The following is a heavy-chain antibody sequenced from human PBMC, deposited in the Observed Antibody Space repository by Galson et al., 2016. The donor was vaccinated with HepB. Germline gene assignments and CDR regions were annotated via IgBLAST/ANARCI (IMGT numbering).Heavy chain of an antibody. D-gene: IGHD7-27*01. CDR3: ARDLNWGKWNYFDY. Sequence: SETLSLTCTVSGGSISSYYWSWIRQPPGKGLEWIGYVYSNGATNYNPSFKSRVTISVDLSKNQFSLNLNSVTAADTAVYYCARDLNWGKWNYFDYWGQGTLVTVSS. V-gene: IGHV4-59*01. J-gene: IGHJ4*02. CDR2: VYSNGAT. CDR1: GGSISSYY.